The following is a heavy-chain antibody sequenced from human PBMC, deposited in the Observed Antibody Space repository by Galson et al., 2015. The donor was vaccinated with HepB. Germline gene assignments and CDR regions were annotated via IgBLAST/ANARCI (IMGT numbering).Heavy chain of an antibody. J-gene: IGHJ6*02. CDR3: ARRYYYYYGMDV. CDR2: IHNEGGT. V-gene: IGHV4-30-4*01. CDR1: GDSVSSSDYY. Sequence: LSLTCAVSGDSVSSSDYYWSWTRQPPGKGLEWVGYIHNEGGTYYNPSLQSRLSISVDTSKNQFSLKLISVTAADTAVYYCARRYYYYYGMDVWGQGTTVIVSS.